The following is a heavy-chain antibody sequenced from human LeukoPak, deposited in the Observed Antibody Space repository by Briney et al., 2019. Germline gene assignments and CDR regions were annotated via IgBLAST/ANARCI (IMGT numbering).Heavy chain of an antibody. D-gene: IGHD2-2*01. V-gene: IGHV4-61*08. CDR3: ARDGDCSSTSCRGSLDY. J-gene: IGHJ4*02. CDR2: IYYSGST. Sequence: SETLSLTCTVSGGSISSGGYYWSWIRQHPGKGLEWIGYIYYSGSTNYNPSLKSRVTISVDTSKNQFSLKLSSVTAADTAVYYCARDGDCSSTSCRGSLDYWGQGTLVTVSS. CDR1: GGSISSGGYY.